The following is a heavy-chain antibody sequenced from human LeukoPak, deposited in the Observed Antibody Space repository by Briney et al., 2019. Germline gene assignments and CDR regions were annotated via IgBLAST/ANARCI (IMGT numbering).Heavy chain of an antibody. D-gene: IGHD3-10*01. J-gene: IGHJ6*03. CDR3: ARASSYWAYYYYYYMDV. CDR1: GGTFSSYA. V-gene: IGHV1-69*13. Sequence: GASVKVSCKASGGTFSSYAISWVRQAPGQGLEWMGGIIPIFGTANYAQKFQGRVTITADESTSTAYMELSSLRSDDTAVYYCARASSYWAYYYYYYMDVWGKGTTVTVSS. CDR2: IIPIFGTA.